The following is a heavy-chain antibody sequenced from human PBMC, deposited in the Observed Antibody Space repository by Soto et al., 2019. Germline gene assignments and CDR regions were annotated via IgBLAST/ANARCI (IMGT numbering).Heavy chain of an antibody. CDR3: ARGRLEVDCSGGICYHLEY. J-gene: IGHJ4*02. Sequence: ASVKVSCKASGYSFSSDVNWVRQATGQGLEYMGWMNPKSGNTAYAQKFQGRVTLTRYTSINTAYMELSNLRSEDTALYFCARGRLEVDCSGGICYHLEYCSQGTQDTVSS. CDR2: MNPKSGNT. CDR1: GYSFSSD. V-gene: IGHV1-8*01. D-gene: IGHD2-15*01.